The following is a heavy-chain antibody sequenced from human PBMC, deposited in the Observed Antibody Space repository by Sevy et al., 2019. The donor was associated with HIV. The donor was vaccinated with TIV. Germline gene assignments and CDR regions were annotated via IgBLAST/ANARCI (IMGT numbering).Heavy chain of an antibody. CDR3: XXXXXXXSAPFDF. CDR1: GDSISSGDYY. Sequence: SETLSLTCSVSGDSISSGDYYWNWIRQSPGKGLEWIGYFFYSDSPHYNPSLKSRVTISADMAENHISLKVTSVTAAXXXXXXXXXXXXXXSAPFDFWGQGTLVTVSS. D-gene: IGHD6-6*01. V-gene: IGHV4-30-4*04. CDR2: FFYSDSP. J-gene: IGHJ5*01.